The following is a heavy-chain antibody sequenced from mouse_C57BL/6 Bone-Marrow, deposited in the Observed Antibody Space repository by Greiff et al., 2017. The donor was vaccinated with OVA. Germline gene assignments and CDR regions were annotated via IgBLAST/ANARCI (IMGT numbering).Heavy chain of an antibody. V-gene: IGHV1-18*01. CDR1: GYTFTDYN. Sequence: EVQLQQSGPELVKPGASVKIPCKASGYTFTDYNMDWVKQSHGKSLEWIGDINPNNGGTIYNQKFKGKATLTVDKSSSTAYMELRSLTSEDTAVYYCARESGPLLPRGNFDVWGTGTTVTVSS. D-gene: IGHD1-1*01. J-gene: IGHJ1*03. CDR3: ARESGPLLPRGNFDV. CDR2: INPNNGGT.